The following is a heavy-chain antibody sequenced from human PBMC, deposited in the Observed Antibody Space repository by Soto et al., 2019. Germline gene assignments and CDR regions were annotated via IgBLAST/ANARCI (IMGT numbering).Heavy chain of an antibody. CDR1: GGTFSSYT. D-gene: IGHD3-10*01. V-gene: IGHV1-69*02. CDR2: IIPILGIA. Sequence: QVQLVQSGAEVKKPGSSVKVSCKASGGTFSSYTISWVRQAPGQGLEWMGRIIPILGIANYAQKFQGRVTITADKSTSTAYMELSSLRSEDTAVYYCASTPRGVRGVYYSDYWGQGTLVTVSS. J-gene: IGHJ4*02. CDR3: ASTPRGVRGVYYSDY.